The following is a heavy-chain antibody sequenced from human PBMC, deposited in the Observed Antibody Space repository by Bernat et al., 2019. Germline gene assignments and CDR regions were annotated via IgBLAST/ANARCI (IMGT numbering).Heavy chain of an antibody. CDR3: AKDGGRIWGSYRGNWFDP. J-gene: IGHJ5*02. Sequence: EVQLLESGGGLVQPGGSLRLSCAASGFTFSSYAMSWVRQAPGKGLEWVSAISGSGGSTYYADSVKGRFTISRDNSKNTLYLQMNSLRAEDTAVYYCAKDGGRIWGSYRGNWFDPWGQGTLGTVSS. D-gene: IGHD3-16*02. CDR1: GFTFSSYA. CDR2: ISGSGGST. V-gene: IGHV3-23*01.